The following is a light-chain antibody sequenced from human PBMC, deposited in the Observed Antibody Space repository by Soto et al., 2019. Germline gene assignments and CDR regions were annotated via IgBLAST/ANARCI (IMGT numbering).Light chain of an antibody. CDR1: SSDVGGYNY. J-gene: IGLJ1*01. CDR3: SSYAGSVYV. CDR2: EVS. V-gene: IGLV2-8*01. Sequence: QSALTQPPSASGSPGQSVTISCTGTSSDVGGYNYVSWYQQHPGKAPKLMIYEVSKRPSGVPDRFSGSKSGNTASLTVSGLQAEDEADYYCSSYAGSVYVFGTGTKLTGL.